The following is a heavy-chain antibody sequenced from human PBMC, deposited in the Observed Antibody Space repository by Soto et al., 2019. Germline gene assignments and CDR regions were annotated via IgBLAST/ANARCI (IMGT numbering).Heavy chain of an antibody. CDR1: GYSFAGYW. D-gene: IGHD3-22*01. CDR2: IDPSDSQT. Sequence: VESLKISCKGSGYSFAGYWITWVRQKPVKGLEWMGLIDPSDSQTYYSPSFRGHVTISVTKSITTVFLQWSSLRASDTAMYYCARQIYDSDTGPNFQYYFDSWGQGTPVTVSS. J-gene: IGHJ4*02. V-gene: IGHV5-10-1*01. CDR3: ARQIYDSDTGPNFQYYFDS.